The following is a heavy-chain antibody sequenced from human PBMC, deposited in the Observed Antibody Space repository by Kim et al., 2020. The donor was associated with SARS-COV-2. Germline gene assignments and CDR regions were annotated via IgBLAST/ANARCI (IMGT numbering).Heavy chain of an antibody. D-gene: IGHD6-19*01. CDR2: INSDGSTT. CDR1: GFTFSSHW. V-gene: IGHV3-74*01. Sequence: GGSLRLSCAASGFTFSSHWMHWVRQAPGKGLVWVSRINSDGSTTSYADSVKGRFTISRDNAKNTLSLQMNSLRAEDTGVYYCARRQFTSGWYYFDYWGQGTLGTVSS. J-gene: IGHJ4*02. CDR3: ARRQFTSGWYYFDY.